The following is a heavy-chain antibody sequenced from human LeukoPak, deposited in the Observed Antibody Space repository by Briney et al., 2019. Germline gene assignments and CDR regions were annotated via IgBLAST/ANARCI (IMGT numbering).Heavy chain of an antibody. CDR2: ISSKSGYI. CDR3: ARERDYGDYTLLDAFDI. D-gene: IGHD4-17*01. Sequence: GGSLRLSCAASGFTLTSYSMNWVRQAPGKGLEWVSSISSKSGYIYYADSVKGRVTISRDNAKNSLYLQMNSLRAEDTAVYYCARERDYGDYTLLDAFDIWGQGTMVTVSS. CDR1: GFTLTSYS. V-gene: IGHV3-21*06. J-gene: IGHJ3*02.